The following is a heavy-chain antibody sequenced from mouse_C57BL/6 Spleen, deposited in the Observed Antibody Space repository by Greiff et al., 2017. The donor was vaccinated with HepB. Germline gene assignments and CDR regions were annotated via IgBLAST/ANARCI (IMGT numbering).Heavy chain of an antibody. CDR2: ISYDGSN. CDR1: GYSITSGYY. D-gene: IGHD2-3*01. Sequence: EVKLEESGPGLVKPSQSLSLTCSVTGYSITSGYYWNWIRQFPGNKLEWMGYISYDGSNNYNPSLKNRISITRDTSKNQFFLKLNSVTTEDTATYYCAREGIYDGYFLDYWGQGTTLTVSS. V-gene: IGHV3-6*01. J-gene: IGHJ2*01. CDR3: AREGIYDGYFLDY.